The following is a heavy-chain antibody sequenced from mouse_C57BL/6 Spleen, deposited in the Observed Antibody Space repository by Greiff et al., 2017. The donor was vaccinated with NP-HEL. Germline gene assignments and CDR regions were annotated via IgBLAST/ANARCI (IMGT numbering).Heavy chain of an antibody. Sequence: VQLKESGTVLARPGASVKMSCKTSGYTFTSYWMHWVKQRPGQGLEWIGAIYPGNSDTSYNQKFKGKAKLTAGTSASTAYMELSSLTNEDSAVYYCTRGRNDYGFAYWGQGTLVTVSA. V-gene: IGHV1-5*01. CDR1: GYTFTSYW. CDR2: IYPGNSDT. D-gene: IGHD2-4*01. CDR3: TRGRNDYGFAY. J-gene: IGHJ3*01.